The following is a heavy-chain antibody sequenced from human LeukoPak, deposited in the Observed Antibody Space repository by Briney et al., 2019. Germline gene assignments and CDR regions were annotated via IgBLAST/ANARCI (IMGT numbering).Heavy chain of an antibody. V-gene: IGHV3-11*01. J-gene: IGHJ4*02. CDR1: GFTFSDYY. D-gene: IGHD3-22*01. Sequence: PGGSLRLSCAASGFTFSDYYMSWIRQAPGKGLEWVSYISSSGSTIYYADSVKGRFTISRDNAKNSLYLQMNSLRAEDTAVYYCASPDHYYDSSGYPTANYWGQGTLSPSPQ. CDR3: ASPDHYYDSSGYPTANY. CDR2: ISSSGSTI.